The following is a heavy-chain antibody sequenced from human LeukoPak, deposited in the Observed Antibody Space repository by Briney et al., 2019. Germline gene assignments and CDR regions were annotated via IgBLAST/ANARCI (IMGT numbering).Heavy chain of an antibody. CDR1: GGTFSNYA. Sequence: GASVKVSCKASGGTFSNYAISWVRQAPGQGLEWMGGIIPIFGTANYAQKFQGRVTITADESTSTAYMELSSLRSEDTAVYYCARGITKDQWLVPYWGQGTLVTVSS. J-gene: IGHJ4*02. CDR3: ARGITKDQWLVPY. V-gene: IGHV1-69*13. CDR2: IIPIFGTA. D-gene: IGHD6-19*01.